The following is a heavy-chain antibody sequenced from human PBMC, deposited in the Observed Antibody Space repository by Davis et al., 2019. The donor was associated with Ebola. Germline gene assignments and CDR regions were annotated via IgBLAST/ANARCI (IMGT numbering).Heavy chain of an antibody. CDR1: GGSISSYY. D-gene: IGHD5-24*01. Sequence: MPSETLSLTCTVSGGSISSYYWSWIRQPPGKGLEWIGYIYYSGSTNYNPSLKSRVTISVDTSKNQFSLKLSSVTAADTAVYYCASRRRDGYNFYFDYWGQGTLVTASS. V-gene: IGHV4-59*08. J-gene: IGHJ4*02. CDR3: ASRRRDGYNFYFDY. CDR2: IYYSGST.